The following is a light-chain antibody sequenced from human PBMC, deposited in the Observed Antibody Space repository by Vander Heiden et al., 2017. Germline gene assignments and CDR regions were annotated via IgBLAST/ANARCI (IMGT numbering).Light chain of an antibody. CDR3: MQALQTPRT. J-gene: IGKJ1*01. CDR1: QSLLHSNGYNY. Sequence: DMVRHQSPLSLPVTPGEPASISCRSSQSLLHSNGYNYLDWYLQKPGQSPQLLIYLGSNRASGVPDRFSGSGSGTDFTLKISRVEAEDVGVYYCMQALQTPRTFGQGTKVEIK. CDR2: LGS. V-gene: IGKV2-28*01.